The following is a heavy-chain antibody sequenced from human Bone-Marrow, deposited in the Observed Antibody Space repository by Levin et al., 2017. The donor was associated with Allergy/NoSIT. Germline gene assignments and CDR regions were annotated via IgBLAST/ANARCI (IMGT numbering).Heavy chain of an antibody. CDR1: GYTFTNYY. J-gene: IGHJ6*02. D-gene: IGHD2-15*01. CDR2: INPSGGGT. Sequence: GESLKISCKASGYTFTNYYIHWVRRAPGQGLEWMGKINPSGGGTIYTQKFQGRLSMTRDTSTSTVYMELSSLRSEDTAVYYCGGEYCGGDSCYSPPLYYYGMGLWGQGTTVTVSS. CDR3: GGEYCGGDSCYSPPLYYYGMGL. V-gene: IGHV1-46*01.